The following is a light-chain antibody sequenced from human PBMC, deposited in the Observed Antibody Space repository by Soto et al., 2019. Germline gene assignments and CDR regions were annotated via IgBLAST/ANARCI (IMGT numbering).Light chain of an antibody. CDR3: QQANSLPLT. V-gene: IGKV1-12*01. CDR1: QGISSW. CDR2: AAS. J-gene: IGKJ4*01. Sequence: IQLTSDISSVSAXVGDXVTIXXRASQGISSWLAWYQQKPGIAPKLLIYAASILQSGVPSRFSGSGSGTDFTLTISSLQPEDFATYHCQQANSLPLTLGVGIKVDIK.